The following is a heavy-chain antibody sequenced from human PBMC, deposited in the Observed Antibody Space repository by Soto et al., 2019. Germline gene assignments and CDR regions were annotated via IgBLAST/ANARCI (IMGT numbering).Heavy chain of an antibody. J-gene: IGHJ4*02. D-gene: IGHD3-22*01. CDR3: ARLVYDSSGYWRYFDY. Sequence: SETLSLTCTVSGGSISRSSYYWGWIRQPQGKGLVWIGSIYYSGSTYYNPSLKSRVTISVDTSKNQFSLKLSSVTAADTAVYYCARLVYDSSGYWRYFDYWGQGTLVT. CDR2: IYYSGST. CDR1: GGSISRSSYY. V-gene: IGHV4-39*01.